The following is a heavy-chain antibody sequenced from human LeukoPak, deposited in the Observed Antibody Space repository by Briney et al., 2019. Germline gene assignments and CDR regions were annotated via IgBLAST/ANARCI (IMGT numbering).Heavy chain of an antibody. CDR2: MNPNSGNT. CDR1: GYTFTSYD. V-gene: IGHV1-8*01. CDR3: ARAPYNWNYYYYYMDV. J-gene: IGHJ6*03. D-gene: IGHD1-20*01. Sequence: ASVKVSCKASGYTFTSYDINWVRQATGQGLEWMGWMNPNSGNTGYAQKFQGRVTMTRNTSISTAHMELSSLRSEDTAVYYCARAPYNWNYYYYYMDVWGKGTTVTVSS.